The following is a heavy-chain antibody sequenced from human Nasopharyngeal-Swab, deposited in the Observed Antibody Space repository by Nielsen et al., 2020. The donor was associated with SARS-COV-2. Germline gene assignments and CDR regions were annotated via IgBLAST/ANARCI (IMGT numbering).Heavy chain of an antibody. CDR1: GYSISSGYY. CDR3: ATWWELPVN. V-gene: IGHV4-38-2*02. D-gene: IGHD1-26*01. J-gene: IGHJ4*02. Sequence: SETLSLTCTVSGYSISSGYYWGWIRQPPGKGLEWIGSIYHSGSTYYNPSLKTRVTISVDTSKNQFSLRLSSVTAADTAVYYCATWWELPVNWGQGTLVTVSS. CDR2: IYHSGST.